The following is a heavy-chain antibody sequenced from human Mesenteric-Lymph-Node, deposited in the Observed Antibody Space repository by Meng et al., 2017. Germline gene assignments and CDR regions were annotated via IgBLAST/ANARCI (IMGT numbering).Heavy chain of an antibody. J-gene: IGHJ5*02. CDR3: ARYVFDSSSLYSNWFDP. D-gene: IGHD3-22*01. Sequence: QVQLQESGPGRVKPSPPLSLTCTVSGGSVSSGTYYWGWIRQLPGKGLEWIAYIHYSGSTYYSPSLKSRVTISVDTSKNQLSLKLSSMTAADTAVYYCARYVFDSSSLYSNWFDPWGQGTLVTVSS. CDR2: IHYSGST. V-gene: IGHV4-31*03. CDR1: GGSVSSGTYY.